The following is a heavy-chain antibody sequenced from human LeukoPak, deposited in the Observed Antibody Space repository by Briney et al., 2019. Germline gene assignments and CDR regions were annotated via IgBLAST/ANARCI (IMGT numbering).Heavy chain of an antibody. J-gene: IGHJ4*02. CDR2: IYYSGST. CDR3: ASNGVEGYYFDY. V-gene: IGHV4-39*01. D-gene: IGHD3-10*01. Sequence: SETLSLTCTVSGGSISSSSYYWGWIRQPPGKGLEWIGTIYYSGSTYYNPSLKSRVTISVDTSKNQFSLKLTSVTAADTAVYYCASNGVEGYYFDYWGQGALVTVSS. CDR1: GGSISSSSYY.